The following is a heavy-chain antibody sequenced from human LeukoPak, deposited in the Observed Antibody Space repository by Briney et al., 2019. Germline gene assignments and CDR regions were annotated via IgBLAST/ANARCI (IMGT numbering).Heavy chain of an antibody. Sequence: PGGSLRLSCAASGFTFSSFDMHWVRHAPGKGLEWVSFIQYNGNNKYYADSVKGRFTISRDNSKNTLYLQMNGLRAEDTAIYYCGKDSPYYYVDYWGQGTPVTVSS. J-gene: IGHJ4*02. CDR3: GKDSPYYYVDY. V-gene: IGHV3-30*02. CDR1: GFTFSSFD. D-gene: IGHD3-10*01. CDR2: IQYNGNNK.